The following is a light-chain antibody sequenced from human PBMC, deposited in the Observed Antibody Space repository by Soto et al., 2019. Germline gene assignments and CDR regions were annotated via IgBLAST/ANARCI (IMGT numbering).Light chain of an antibody. CDR3: QQSTT. J-gene: IGKJ4*01. CDR1: QTISNY. Sequence: DIVLTQSPATLSLSPGERATLSCRVSQTISNYLAWYQQKPGQAPRLLIYDVSKRATGIPARFSGSGSGTDFTLTISSLEPEDFAVYYCQQSTTFGGGTKVDIK. CDR2: DVS. V-gene: IGKV3-11*01.